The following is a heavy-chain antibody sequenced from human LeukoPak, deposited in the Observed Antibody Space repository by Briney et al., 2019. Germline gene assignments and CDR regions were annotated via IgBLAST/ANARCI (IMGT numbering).Heavy chain of an antibody. CDR2: IFSSGST. CDR1: GGSISSYY. J-gene: IGHJ4*02. CDR3: ARHRSGWLQSSFDY. Sequence: SETLSLTCTVSGGSISSYYWSWIRQPAGKGLEWIGRIFSSGSTNYNPSLKSRVTISVDTSKSQFSLKLSSVTAADTAVYYCARHRSGWLQSSFDYWGQGTLVTVSS. D-gene: IGHD5-24*01. V-gene: IGHV4-4*07.